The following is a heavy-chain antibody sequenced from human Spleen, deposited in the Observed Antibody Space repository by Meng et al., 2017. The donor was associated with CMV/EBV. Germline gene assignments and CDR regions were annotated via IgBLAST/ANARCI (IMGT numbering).Heavy chain of an antibody. CDR3: ARGNVETVATASPAPRY. Sequence: ASVKVSCKASGYTFTSYDINWVRQATGQGLEWMGWMNPNSGKTGYVQKFQGRVTMTRDTSTSTVHMELSSLRSEDTAVYYCARGNVETVATASPAPRYWGQGTLVTVSS. CDR2: MNPNSGKT. D-gene: IGHD5-12*01. J-gene: IGHJ4*02. CDR1: GYTFTSYD. V-gene: IGHV1-8*02.